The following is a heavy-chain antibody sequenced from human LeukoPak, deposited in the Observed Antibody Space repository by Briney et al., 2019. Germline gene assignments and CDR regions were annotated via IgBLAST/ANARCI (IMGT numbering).Heavy chain of an antibody. J-gene: IGHJ6*03. D-gene: IGHD4-17*01. Sequence: ASGKVSCKASGYTFTGYYIHWVRQAPGQGLEWMGWINPNSGGTIYAQKFQGRVTMTRDTSISTAYMELSRLRSDDTAVYYCARDPHYGDFRRYYFYMDVWGKGTTVTVSS. CDR2: INPNSGGT. CDR3: ARDPHYGDFRRYYFYMDV. CDR1: GYTFTGYY. V-gene: IGHV1-2*02.